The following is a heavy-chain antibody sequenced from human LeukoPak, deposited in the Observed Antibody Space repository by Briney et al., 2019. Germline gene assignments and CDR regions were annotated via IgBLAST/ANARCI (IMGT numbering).Heavy chain of an antibody. CDR1: GGSISSGGYY. J-gene: IGHJ4*02. V-gene: IGHV4-31*03. D-gene: IGHD2-2*01. Sequence: SQTLSLTCTVSGGSISSGGYYWSWIRQHPGKGLEWIGYIYYSGSTYYNTSLESRVTISVDTSKNQFSLKLSSVTAADTAVYYCARGGYCSSTSCQIFDYWGQGTLVTVSS. CDR2: IYYSGST. CDR3: ARGGYCSSTSCQIFDY.